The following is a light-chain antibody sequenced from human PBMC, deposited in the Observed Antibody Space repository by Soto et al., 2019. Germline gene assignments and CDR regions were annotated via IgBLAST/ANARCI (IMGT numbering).Light chain of an antibody. CDR3: QSHDNSLSGYV. CDR2: ANF. Sequence: QLVLTQPPSVSGAPGQRVTISCTGSSSNIGAGYDVHWYQQLPGTAPKLLIYANFNRPSGVPDRFSGSKSGTSASLAITGLQAEDEADYYCQSHDNSLSGYVFGPGTKVTVL. CDR1: SSNIGAGYD. V-gene: IGLV1-40*01. J-gene: IGLJ1*01.